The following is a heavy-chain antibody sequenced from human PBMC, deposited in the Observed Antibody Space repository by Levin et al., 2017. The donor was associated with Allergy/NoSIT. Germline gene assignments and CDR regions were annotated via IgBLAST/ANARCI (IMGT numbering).Heavy chain of an antibody. Sequence: KSSETLSLTCAVYGGSFSGYYWSWIRQPPGKGLEWIGEINHSGSTNYNPSLKSRVTISVDTSKNQFSLKLSSVTAADTAVYYCARGPYDFWSGYPTDDSSGYSDAFDIWGQGTMVTVSS. J-gene: IGHJ3*02. D-gene: IGHD3-3*01. CDR2: INHSGST. V-gene: IGHV4-34*01. CDR1: GGSFSGYY. CDR3: ARGPYDFWSGYPTDDSSGYSDAFDI.